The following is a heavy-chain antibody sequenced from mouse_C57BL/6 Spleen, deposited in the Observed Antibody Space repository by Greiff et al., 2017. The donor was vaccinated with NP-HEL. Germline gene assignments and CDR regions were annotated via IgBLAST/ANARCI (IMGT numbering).Heavy chain of an antibody. V-gene: IGHV1-69*01. CDR1: GYTFTSYW. CDR2: IDPSDSYT. CDR3: ARSGGSSFDC. Sequence: QVQLQQPGAELVMPGASVKLSCKASGYTFTSYWMHWVKQRPGQGLEWIGEIDPSDSYTNYNQKFKGKSTLTVDKSSSPAYMQLSSLTSEDSAVYYCARSGGSSFDCWGQGTTLTVAS. D-gene: IGHD1-1*01. J-gene: IGHJ2*01.